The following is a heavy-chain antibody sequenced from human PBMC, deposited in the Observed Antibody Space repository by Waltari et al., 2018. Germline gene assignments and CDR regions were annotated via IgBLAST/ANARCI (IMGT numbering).Heavy chain of an antibody. CDR2: IIPIYGTP. CDR1: GGALGTYT. Sequence: QVQLVQSGAEVKKPGSSVTVSCKASGGALGTYTITWVRQAPGHGLEWVGGIIPIYGTPNFAQKFQGRVTFTADESTTTAYMELTSLKSEDTAIYYCARRNLGYAFDIWGQGTLVTVSS. CDR3: ARRNLGYAFDI. V-gene: IGHV1-69*12. D-gene: IGHD1-26*01. J-gene: IGHJ3*02.